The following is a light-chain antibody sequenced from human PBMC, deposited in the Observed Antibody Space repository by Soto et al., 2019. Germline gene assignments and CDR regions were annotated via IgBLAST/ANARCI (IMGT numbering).Light chain of an antibody. Sequence: DIPVTQSPSALSASVGDRVTITCRASQSVDNWLAWYQRRPGKAPKLLIYMASTLEVGVPSRFSGSASGTEFALPISSLQPDDAATYYCQQYKTYSPTFGQGTKVEI. J-gene: IGKJ1*01. CDR1: QSVDNW. V-gene: IGKV1-5*03. CDR2: MAS. CDR3: QQYKTYSPT.